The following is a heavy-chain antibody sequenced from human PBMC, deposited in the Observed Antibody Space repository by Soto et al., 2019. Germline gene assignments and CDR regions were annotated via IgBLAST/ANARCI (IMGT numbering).Heavy chain of an antibody. V-gene: IGHV5-10-1*01. CDR3: ARLGYCTRTSCYTFDS. Sequence: GESLKISCQGSGYSFTSYWIGWVRQRPGKGLEWMGRINPSDSYTTYSPSFQGHVTISTDKSFGTAYLQWSGLKASDTAMYYCARLGYCTRTSCYTFDSWGQGTLVTVSS. CDR1: GYSFTSYW. D-gene: IGHD2-2*02. J-gene: IGHJ4*02. CDR2: INPSDSYT.